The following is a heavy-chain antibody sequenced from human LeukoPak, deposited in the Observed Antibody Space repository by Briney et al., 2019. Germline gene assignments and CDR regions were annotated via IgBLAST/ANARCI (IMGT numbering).Heavy chain of an antibody. CDR1: GGSFSGYY. J-gene: IGHJ4*02. Sequence: PSETLSLTCAVYGGSFSGYYLSWIRQPPGKGLEWIGEINHSGSTNYNPSLKSRVTISVDTSKNQFSLKLSSVTAAETAVYYCARSSGAVSTNGSDYWGQGTLVTVSS. V-gene: IGHV4-34*01. D-gene: IGHD2-8*01. CDR3: ARSSGAVSTNGSDY. CDR2: INHSGST.